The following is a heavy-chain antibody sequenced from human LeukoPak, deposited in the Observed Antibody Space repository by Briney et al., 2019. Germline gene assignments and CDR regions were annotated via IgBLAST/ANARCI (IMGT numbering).Heavy chain of an antibody. CDR1: GYTFTSYA. D-gene: IGHD6-13*01. J-gene: IGHJ6*02. Sequence: GASVKVSCKASGYTFTSYAMHWVRQAPGQRLECMGWINAGNGNTKYSQKFQGRVTITRDTSASTAYMELSSLRSEDTAVYYCARAYSSSWYVVGDVWGQGTTVTVSS. CDR3: ARAYSSSWYVVGDV. V-gene: IGHV1-3*01. CDR2: INAGNGNT.